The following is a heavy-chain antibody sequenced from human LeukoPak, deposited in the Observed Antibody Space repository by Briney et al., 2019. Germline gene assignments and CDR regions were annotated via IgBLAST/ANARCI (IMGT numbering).Heavy chain of an antibody. CDR3: ATLVPGV. CDR2: IYHRGST. Sequence: SETLSLTCAVSGYSISSGYYWGWIRQPPGKGLEWIGSIYHRGSTYYNPSLKSRVTISVDTSKNQFSLKLSSVTAADTAVYYCATLVPGVWGKGTTVTVSS. V-gene: IGHV4-38-2*01. J-gene: IGHJ6*04. D-gene: IGHD3-10*01. CDR1: GYSISSGYY.